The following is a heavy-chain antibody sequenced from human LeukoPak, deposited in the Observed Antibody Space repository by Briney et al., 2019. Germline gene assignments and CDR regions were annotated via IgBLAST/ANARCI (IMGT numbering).Heavy chain of an antibody. Sequence: SETLSLTCAVSGGSISSGGYSWSWIRQPPGRGLEWIGYIYHSGSTYYNPSLKSRVTISVDTSKNHFSLKVSSVTAADTAVYYCARGEYYYYMDVWGRGTTVTVSS. CDR3: ARGEYYYYMDV. CDR2: IYHSGST. J-gene: IGHJ6*03. V-gene: IGHV4-30-2*01. CDR1: GGSISSGGYS.